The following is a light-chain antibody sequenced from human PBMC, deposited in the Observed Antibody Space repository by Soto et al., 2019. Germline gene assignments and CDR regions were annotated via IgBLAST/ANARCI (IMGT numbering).Light chain of an antibody. Sequence: ILLTPFPCTLSLSPGERATLSCRASQSVSGNLAWYQQKPGQAPRLLIYGASTRATGIPARFSGSGSGTEFTLTISSLQSEDFEVYYCQQYNNWPRTFGQGTKVDIK. CDR3: QQYNNWPRT. V-gene: IGKV3-15*01. J-gene: IGKJ1*01. CDR2: GAS. CDR1: QSVSGN.